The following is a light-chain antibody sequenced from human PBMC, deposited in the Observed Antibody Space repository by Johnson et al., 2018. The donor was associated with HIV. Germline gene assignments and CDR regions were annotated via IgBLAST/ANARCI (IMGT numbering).Light chain of an antibody. V-gene: IGLV1-51*01. J-gene: IGLJ1*01. CDR2: DNN. CDR3: GTWDSSLSASYV. CDR1: SSNIGNNY. Sequence: QSMLTQPPSVSAAPGQKVTISCSGSSSNIGNNYVSWYQQLPGTAPKLIIYDNNKRPSGIPDRFSGSKSGTSATLGITGLQTGDEADYYCGTWDSSLSASYVFGTGTKVTVL.